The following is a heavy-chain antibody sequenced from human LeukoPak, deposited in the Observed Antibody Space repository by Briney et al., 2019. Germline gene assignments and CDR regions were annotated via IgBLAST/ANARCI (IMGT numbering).Heavy chain of an antibody. V-gene: IGHV4-38-2*02. J-gene: IGHJ3*02. CDR2: IYHSGST. Sequence: PSETLSLTCAVSGYSISSGYYWGWIRQPPGRGLEWIGSIYHSGSTYYNPSLKSRVTISVDTSKNQFSLKLNSVTAADTALSYCAREPDGFDIRGQGTMVTVSS. CDR1: GYSISSGYY. CDR3: AREPDGFDI.